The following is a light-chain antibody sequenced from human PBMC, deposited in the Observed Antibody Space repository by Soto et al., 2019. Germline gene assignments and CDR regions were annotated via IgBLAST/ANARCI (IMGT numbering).Light chain of an antibody. CDR1: QSLLQSNGYTF. V-gene: IGKV2-28*01. J-gene: IGKJ4*01. CDR3: QQSYSTPLT. CDR2: LGS. Sequence: EIVLTQSPLSLPVTLGEPASISCRSSQSLLQSNGYTFLDWYLQKPGQSPQLLIYLGSNRASGVPDRFSGSGSGTDFTLTISSLQPEDFATYYCQQSYSTPLTFGGGTKVDIK.